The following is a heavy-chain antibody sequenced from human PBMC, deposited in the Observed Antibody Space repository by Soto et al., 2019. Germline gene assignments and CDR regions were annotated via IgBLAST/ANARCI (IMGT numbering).Heavy chain of an antibody. Sequence: QVHLVQSGAEVKKAGASVKVSCKTSGYTFTRYGISWVRQAPGQGLEWLGWISGYDGRTNFAQKVQDRVTMTTDTSTCTVYMELRSLRSDDTAVYYCAREGDVPYYCDAMDAWGQGTTVTVSS. CDR3: AREGDVPYYCDAMDA. CDR1: GYTFTRYG. V-gene: IGHV1-18*01. J-gene: IGHJ6*02. D-gene: IGHD3-10*01. CDR2: ISGYDGRT.